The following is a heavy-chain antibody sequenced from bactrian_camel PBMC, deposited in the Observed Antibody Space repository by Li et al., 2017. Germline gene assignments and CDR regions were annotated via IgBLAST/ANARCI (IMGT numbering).Heavy chain of an antibody. V-gene: IGHV3S57*01. CDR3: AADPRYVWRSISRPQDFTY. J-gene: IGHJ6*01. Sequence: QVESGGGSVQAGESLELSCKASVPVYRSVCTAWFRQAPGRAREAVATLHEKGQTVYAEFVKGRFTSSRDNAKNTLYLLMNSLAPEDTAMYFCAADPRYVWRSISRPQDFTYRGQGTQVTVS. D-gene: IGHD1*01. CDR1: VPVYRSVC. CDR2: LHEKGQT.